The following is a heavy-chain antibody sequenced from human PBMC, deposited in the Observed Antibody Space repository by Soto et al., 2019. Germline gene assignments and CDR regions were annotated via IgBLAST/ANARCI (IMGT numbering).Heavy chain of an antibody. CDR1: GFTFSSYG. Sequence: GGSLRLSCAASGFTFSSYGMHWVRQAPGKGLAWVAGISDDGSKIYYADSVKGRFTVSRDNSKNTMYLHMNSLRDEDTALYYCARELIPDQDYWGQGTLVTVSS. J-gene: IGHJ4*02. V-gene: IGHV3-30*03. CDR2: ISDDGSKI. CDR3: ARELIPDQDY. D-gene: IGHD3-16*01.